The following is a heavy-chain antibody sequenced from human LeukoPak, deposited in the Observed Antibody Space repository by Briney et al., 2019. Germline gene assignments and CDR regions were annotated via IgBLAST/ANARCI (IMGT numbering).Heavy chain of an antibody. CDR1: GNSLGDYY. Sequence: PSETLSLTCTVSGNSLGDYYWSWLRQPAGQGLDWIGRIYTSGSTTYNPPLKSRVTMSVDTSKSQFSLNLMSVTAADTAVYYCTRDTGTTGEVKFDPWGQGTLVTVSS. CDR2: IYTSGST. V-gene: IGHV4-4*07. CDR3: TRDTGTTGEVKFDP. D-gene: IGHD4-17*01. J-gene: IGHJ5*02.